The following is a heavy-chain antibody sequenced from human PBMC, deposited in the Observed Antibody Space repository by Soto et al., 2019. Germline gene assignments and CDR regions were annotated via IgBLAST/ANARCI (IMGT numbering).Heavy chain of an antibody. J-gene: IGHJ2*01. CDR2: INHSGST. V-gene: IGHV4-34*01. D-gene: IGHD3-9*01. CDR3: ARGSSSIKVGYFDL. Sequence: PSETLSLTCAVYGGSFSGYYWSWIRQPPGKGLEWIGEINHSGSTNYNPSLKSRVTISVDTSKNQFSLKLSSVTAADTAVYYCARGSSSIKVGYFDLWGRGTLVTVSS. CDR1: GGSFSGYY.